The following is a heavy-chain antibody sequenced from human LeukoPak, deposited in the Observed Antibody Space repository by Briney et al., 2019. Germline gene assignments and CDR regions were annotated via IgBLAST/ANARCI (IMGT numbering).Heavy chain of an antibody. CDR2: IYYSGST. Sequence: SQTLSLTCTVSGGSISSGDYYWSWIRQPPGKGLEWIGYIYYSGSTYYNPSLKSRVTISVDTSKNQFSLKLSSVTAADTAVYYCACRQETTVTTLKWFDPWGQGTLVTVSS. V-gene: IGHV4-30-4*08. CDR3: ACRQETTVTTLKWFDP. D-gene: IGHD4-11*01. J-gene: IGHJ5*02. CDR1: GGSISSGDYY.